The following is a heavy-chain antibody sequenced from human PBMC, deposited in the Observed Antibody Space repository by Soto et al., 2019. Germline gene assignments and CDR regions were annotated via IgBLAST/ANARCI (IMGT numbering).Heavy chain of an antibody. CDR3: TTEHGSGSYILY. J-gene: IGHJ4*02. Sequence: EVQLVESGGGLVKPGGSLRLSCAASGFTFSNAWMNWVRQAPGKGLEWVGRIKSKTDGGTTDYAAPVKGRFTISRDDSKNTLYLQLNSLKPDDKAVYYCTTEHGSGSYILYWGQGTLVTVSP. CDR2: IKSKTDGGTT. V-gene: IGHV3-15*07. D-gene: IGHD3-10*01. CDR1: GFTFSNAW.